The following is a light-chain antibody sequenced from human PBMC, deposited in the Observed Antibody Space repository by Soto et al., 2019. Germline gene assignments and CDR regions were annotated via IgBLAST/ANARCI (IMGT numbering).Light chain of an antibody. CDR3: QQSSLTPYT. V-gene: IGKV1-39*01. Sequence: DIQMTQSPSSLSASVGDRVTITCRASQSISRYLNWYQQKPGKAPKLLIQGAYPLQSGAPSRFSGHGSGTNFTLTISSLQPEYSATYYCQQSSLTPYTFGQGTKVDIK. J-gene: IGKJ2*01. CDR1: QSISRY. CDR2: GAY.